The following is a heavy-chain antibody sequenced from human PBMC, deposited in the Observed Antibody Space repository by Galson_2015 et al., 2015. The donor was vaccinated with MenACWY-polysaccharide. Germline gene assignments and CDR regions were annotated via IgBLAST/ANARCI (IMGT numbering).Heavy chain of an antibody. CDR2: IYSCGST. J-gene: IGHJ4*02. D-gene: IGHD6-13*01. CDR1: GFTVSSNY. Sequence: SLRLSCAASGFTVSSNYMTWVRQAPGKGLEWVSVIYSCGSTYYADSVKGRFTISRDNSKNTLYLQMNSLRAEDTAVYYCARDSLAVAGRDYWGQGTLVTVSS. V-gene: IGHV3-66*01. CDR3: ARDSLAVAGRDY.